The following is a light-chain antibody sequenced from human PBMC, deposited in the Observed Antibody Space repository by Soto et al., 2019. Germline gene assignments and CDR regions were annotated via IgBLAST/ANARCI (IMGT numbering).Light chain of an antibody. CDR2: KVS. V-gene: IGLV2-14*01. J-gene: IGLJ3*02. Sequence: QSALTQPASVSGSPGQSITIYCTGTSSDDGGYNYVSWYQQHPGKAPKLMIYKVSNRPSGVSNRFSGSKSGNTASLTISGLQADDEADYYCSSYTSSSTPWVFGGGTKLTVL. CDR1: SSDDGGYNY. CDR3: SSYTSSSTPWV.